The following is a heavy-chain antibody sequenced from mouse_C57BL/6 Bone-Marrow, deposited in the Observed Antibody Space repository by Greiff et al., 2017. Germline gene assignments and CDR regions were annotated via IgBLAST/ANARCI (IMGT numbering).Heavy chain of an antibody. J-gene: IGHJ3*01. CDR3: ARERWFAY. V-gene: IGHV3-6*01. CDR2: ISYDGSN. Sequence: EVKLQESGPGLVKPSPSLSLTCSVTGYSITSGYYWNWIRQFPGNKLEWMGYISYDGSNNYNPSLKNRVSITRDTSKNQFFLKLNSVATEDTATYYCARERWFAYWGQGTLVTVSA. CDR1: GYSITSGYY.